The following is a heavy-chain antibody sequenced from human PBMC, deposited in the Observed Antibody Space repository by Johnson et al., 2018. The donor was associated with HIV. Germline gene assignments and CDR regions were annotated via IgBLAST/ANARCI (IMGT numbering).Heavy chain of an antibody. CDR3: TTAGSSGSAHAFDI. CDR2: IKRNTEGGTT. Sequence: VQLVESGGGLIKPGGSLRLSCAASGFTFSNAWMSWVRQGPGQGLEWVGRIKRNTEGGTTDYAAPVKGRFTISRDDSKNTLFLQMNSLKIEDTATYYCTTAGSSGSAHAFDIWGQGTRVTVSS. J-gene: IGHJ3*02. CDR1: GFTFSNAW. V-gene: IGHV3-15*01. D-gene: IGHD3-22*01.